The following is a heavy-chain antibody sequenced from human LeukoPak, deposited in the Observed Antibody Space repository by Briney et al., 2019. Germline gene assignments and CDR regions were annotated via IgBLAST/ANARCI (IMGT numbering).Heavy chain of an antibody. CDR2: ISGPSSDT. D-gene: IGHD5-12*01. Sequence: KPGGSLRLSCAASGFTFSDYYMSWIRQAPGKGLEWVSYISGPSSDTNYADSVRGRFTISRDNAKNSLYLQMNSLRAEDTAVYYCAISVRGYGDYGGSWGQGTLVTVSS. V-gene: IGHV3-11*03. CDR1: GFTFSDYY. CDR3: AISVRGYGDYGGS. J-gene: IGHJ5*02.